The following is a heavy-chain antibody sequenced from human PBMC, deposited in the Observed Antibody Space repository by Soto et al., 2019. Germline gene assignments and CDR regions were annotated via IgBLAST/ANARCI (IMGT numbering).Heavy chain of an antibody. Sequence: PSETLSLTCTVSGGSISRYYWSWIRQPPGKGLEWIGYIYYSGSTNYNPSLKSRVTISVDTSKNQFSLKLSSVTAADTAVYYCARERGRYYYDSSGYYYEDYFDYWGQGTLVTVSS. CDR3: ARERGRYYYDSSGYYYEDYFDY. D-gene: IGHD3-22*01. CDR2: IYYSGST. CDR1: GGSISRYY. V-gene: IGHV4-59*01. J-gene: IGHJ4*02.